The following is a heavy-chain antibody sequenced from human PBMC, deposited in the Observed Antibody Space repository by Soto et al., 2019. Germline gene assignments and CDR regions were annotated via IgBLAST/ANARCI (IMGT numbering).Heavy chain of an antibody. D-gene: IGHD2-2*01. CDR2: IFYSGYN. Sequence: PSETLSLTCTVSGDNISGGGYYWSWIRQSAGKGLEWIGYIFYSGYNYYNPSLKSRLSMSVDTSKNQFSLRLTSVTAADTAVYFCARLNPIVVVPTPMGWFDPWGQGTLVTVSS. CDR1: GDNISGGGYY. J-gene: IGHJ5*02. CDR3: ARLNPIVVVPTPMGWFDP. V-gene: IGHV4-31*03.